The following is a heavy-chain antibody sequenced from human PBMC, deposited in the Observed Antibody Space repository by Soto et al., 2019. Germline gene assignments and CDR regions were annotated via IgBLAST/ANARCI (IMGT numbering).Heavy chain of an antibody. CDR3: ASSIVGATFAFDI. Sequence: GASVKVCCKASGYTFTGYYMHWVRQAPGQGLEWMGWINPNSGGTNYAQKFQGRVTMTRDTSISTAYMELSRLRSDDTAVYYCASSIVGATFAFDIWGQGTMVTVS. J-gene: IGHJ3*02. V-gene: IGHV1-2*02. CDR1: GYTFTGYY. CDR2: INPNSGGT. D-gene: IGHD1-26*01.